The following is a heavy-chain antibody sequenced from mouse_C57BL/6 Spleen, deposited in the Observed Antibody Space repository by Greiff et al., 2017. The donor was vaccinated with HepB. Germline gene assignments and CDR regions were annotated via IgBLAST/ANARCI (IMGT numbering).Heavy chain of an antibody. V-gene: IGHV1-55*01. D-gene: IGHD2-5*01. J-gene: IGHJ3*01. Sequence: QVQLKQPGAELVKPGASVKMSCKASGYTFTSYWITWVKQRPGQGLEWIGDIYPGSGSTNYNEKFKSKATLTVDTSSSTAYMQLSSLTSEDSAVYYCARRDSNYFAGFAYGGQGTLVTVSA. CDR3: ARRDSNYFAGFAY. CDR1: GYTFTSYW. CDR2: IYPGSGST.